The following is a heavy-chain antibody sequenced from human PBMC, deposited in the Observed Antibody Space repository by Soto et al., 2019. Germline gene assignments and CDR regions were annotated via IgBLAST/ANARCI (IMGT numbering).Heavy chain of an antibody. CDR2: MNPNSGNT. Sequence: QVQLVQSGAEVKKPGASVKVSCKASGYTFTSYDINWLRQATGQGLEWMGWMNPNSGNTGYAQKFQGRVTMTRNTSISTAFMELSSLGYEDTAIYYCTKGTRTTDVWGQGTTVTVSS. D-gene: IGHD1-7*01. V-gene: IGHV1-8*01. CDR1: GYTFTSYD. CDR3: TKGTRTTDV. J-gene: IGHJ6*02.